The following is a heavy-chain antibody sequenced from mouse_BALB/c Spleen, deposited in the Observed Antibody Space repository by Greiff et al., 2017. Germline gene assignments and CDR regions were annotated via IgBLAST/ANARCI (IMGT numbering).Heavy chain of an antibody. CDR1: GFTFSSYT. Sequence: EVKLEESGGGLVQPGGSLKLSCAASGFTFSSYTMSWVRQTPEKRLEWVAYISNGGGSTYYPDTVKGRFTISRDNAKNTLYLQMSSLKSEDTAMYYCARHHSFIHYYYYFDYWGQGTTLTVSS. D-gene: IGHD1-2*01. J-gene: IGHJ2*01. CDR3: ARHHSFIHYYYYFDY. V-gene: IGHV5-12-2*01. CDR2: ISNGGGST.